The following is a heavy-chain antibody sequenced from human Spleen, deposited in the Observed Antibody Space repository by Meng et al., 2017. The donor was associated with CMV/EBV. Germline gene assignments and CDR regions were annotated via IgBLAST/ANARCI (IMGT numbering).Heavy chain of an antibody. J-gene: IGHJ6*02. V-gene: IGHV4-59*12. Sequence: SETLSLTCTVSGGSISSYYWSWIRQPPGKGLEWIGYIYYSGSTNYNPSLKSRVTISVDTSKNQFSLKLSSVTAADTAVYYCARDLPQRFLEWSYPKYGMDVWGQGTTVTVSS. CDR1: GGSISSYY. CDR2: IYYSGST. CDR3: ARDLPQRFLEWSYPKYGMDV. D-gene: IGHD3-3*01.